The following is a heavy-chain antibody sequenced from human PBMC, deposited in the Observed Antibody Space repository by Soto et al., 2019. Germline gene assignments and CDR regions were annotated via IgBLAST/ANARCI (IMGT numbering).Heavy chain of an antibody. Sequence: ASVKVSCKASGGTFSSLDINWVRQAPGQGLEWMGGIIPISETTNYARNFQGRVTMTADTSTSTAYMELRSLRSDDTAVYYCARDPSGEVVPAASDSWGQGTLVTVSS. CDR1: GGTFSSLD. CDR2: IIPISETT. V-gene: IGHV1-69*06. D-gene: IGHD2-2*01. CDR3: ARDPSGEVVPAASDS. J-gene: IGHJ4*02.